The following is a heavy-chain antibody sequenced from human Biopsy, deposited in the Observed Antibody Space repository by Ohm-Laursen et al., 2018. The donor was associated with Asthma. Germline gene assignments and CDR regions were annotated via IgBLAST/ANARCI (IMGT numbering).Heavy chain of an antibody. V-gene: IGHV1-24*01. CDR2: HDHEEGGT. D-gene: IGHD4-17*01. CDR3: ASDFPKDYVRYNFQF. J-gene: IGHJ4*02. CDR1: GYSLTDLS. Sequence: ASVKASCKVSGYSLTDLSMHWVRQAPGQGLEWMGGHDHEEGGTVNARRFQGRVTMTEDTSTDTAYMELSSLSSDDTAAYYCASDFPKDYVRYNFQFWGQGTLVTVSS.